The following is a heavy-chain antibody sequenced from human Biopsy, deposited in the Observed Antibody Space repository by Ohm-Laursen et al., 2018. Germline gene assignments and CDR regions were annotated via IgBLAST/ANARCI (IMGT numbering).Heavy chain of an antibody. CDR2: TRNNGKTYTK. CDR1: GFTLSDHN. CDR3: ARDVWSSGWYYYGMDV. D-gene: IGHD6-19*01. V-gene: IGHV3-72*01. J-gene: IGHJ6*02. Sequence: SLRLSCAASGFTLSDHNMDWVRLAPGKGLEWVGRTRNNGKTYTKEYAASVKGRFTISRDDSKNSLYLQMNSLKTEDTAVYFCARDVWSSGWYYYGMDVWGQGTTVTVSS.